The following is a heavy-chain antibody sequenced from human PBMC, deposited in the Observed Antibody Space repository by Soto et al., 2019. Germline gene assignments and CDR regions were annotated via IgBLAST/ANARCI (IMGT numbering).Heavy chain of an antibody. J-gene: IGHJ6*03. CDR1: GASISSSYH. V-gene: IGHV4-39*01. Sequence: SETLSLTCTVSGASISSSYHWGWIRQPPGKGLEWIGSIHYTGNTYYNPSLKSRVIISVDMSKNQFSLKLSSVTAADTAVYYCARGYYDPSPAYYYYYYMDVWGKGTTVTVSS. D-gene: IGHD3-3*01. CDR3: ARGYYDPSPAYYYYYYMDV. CDR2: IHYTGNT.